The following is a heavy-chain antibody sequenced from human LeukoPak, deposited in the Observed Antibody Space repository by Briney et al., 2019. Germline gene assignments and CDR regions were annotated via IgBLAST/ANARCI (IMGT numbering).Heavy chain of an antibody. D-gene: IGHD5-18*01. CDR1: GGSISSGDYY. V-gene: IGHV4-30-4*01. CDR2: IYYSGST. Sequence: PQTQPVTRTVSGGSISSGDYYWSWIRQPPGKGLEWIGYIYYSGSTYYNPTLKSRVTISVDTSKNQISLKLSSVTAADTAVYYCARARYSYGSNFDYWGQGALVTVSS. J-gene: IGHJ4*02. CDR3: ARARYSYGSNFDY.